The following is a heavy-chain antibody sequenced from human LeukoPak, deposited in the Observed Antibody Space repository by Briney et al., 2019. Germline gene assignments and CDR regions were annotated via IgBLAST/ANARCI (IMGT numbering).Heavy chain of an antibody. J-gene: IGHJ4*02. Sequence: GGSLRLSCAASGFTVSSNYMSWVRQAPGKGLEWDSVIYSGGSTYYADSVKGRFTISRDNSKNTLYLQMNSLRAEDTAVYYCARVVRVMHFDYWGQGTLVTVSS. D-gene: IGHD3/OR15-3a*01. CDR2: IYSGGST. V-gene: IGHV3-53*01. CDR3: ARVVRVMHFDY. CDR1: GFTVSSNY.